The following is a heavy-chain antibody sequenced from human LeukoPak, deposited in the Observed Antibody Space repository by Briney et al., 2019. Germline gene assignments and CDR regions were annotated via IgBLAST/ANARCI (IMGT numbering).Heavy chain of an antibody. Sequence: ASVKLSCTASGYTFTSNDINWVRQAPGQGLERMGLMNPNSGNTGYAQKFQGRVTMTRNTSISTAYMELSSLRSEDTAVYYCARVVRCTNGVCYHNWFDPWGQGTLVTVSS. CDR1: GYTFTSND. V-gene: IGHV1-8*01. CDR2: MNPNSGNT. CDR3: ARVVRCTNGVCYHNWFDP. J-gene: IGHJ5*02. D-gene: IGHD2-8*01.